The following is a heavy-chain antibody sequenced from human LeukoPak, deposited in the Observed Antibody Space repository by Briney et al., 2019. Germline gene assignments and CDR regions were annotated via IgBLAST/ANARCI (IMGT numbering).Heavy chain of an antibody. V-gene: IGHV4-34*01. J-gene: IGHJ4*02. CDR2: INHSGST. CDR1: GGSFSGYY. D-gene: IGHD4-17*01. CDR3: ARGLSYVESEYYFDY. Sequence: PSETLFLTCAVYGGSFSGYYWSWIRQPPGKGLEWIGEINHSGSTNYNPSLKSRVTISVDTSKNQFSLKLSSVTAADTAVYYCARGLSYVESEYYFDYWGQGTLVTVSS.